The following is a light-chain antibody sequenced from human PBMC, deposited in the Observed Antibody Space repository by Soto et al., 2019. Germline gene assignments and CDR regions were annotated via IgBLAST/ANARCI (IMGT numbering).Light chain of an antibody. CDR3: SSYTTSNTRQIV. J-gene: IGLJ1*01. CDR2: DVS. CDR1: SNDIGGYNY. V-gene: IGLV2-14*03. Sequence: QSALTQPASVSGSPGQSITISCTGTSNDIGGYNYVSWYQHHPGKAPKLMIYDVSNRPSGVSNRFSGSKSGNTASLTISGLQPEDEADYYCSSYTTSNTRQIVFGTGTKVTVL.